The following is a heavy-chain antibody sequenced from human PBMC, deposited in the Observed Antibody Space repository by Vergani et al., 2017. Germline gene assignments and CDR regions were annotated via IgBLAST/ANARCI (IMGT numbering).Heavy chain of an antibody. D-gene: IGHD1-26*01. CDR3: AKGERATPLLNWFDP. Sequence: EVQLVESGGGLVQPGRSLRLSCAASGFTFDDYAMHWVRQAPGKGLEWVSVISWNSGSIGYADSVKGRFTISRDNAKNSLYLQMNSLRAEDTALYYCAKGERATPLLNWFDPWGQGTLVTVTS. CDR1: GFTFDDYA. V-gene: IGHV3-9*01. J-gene: IGHJ5*02. CDR2: ISWNSGSI.